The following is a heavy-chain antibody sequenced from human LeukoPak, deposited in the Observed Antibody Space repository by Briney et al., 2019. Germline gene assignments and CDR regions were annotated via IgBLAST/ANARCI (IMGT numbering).Heavy chain of an antibody. CDR3: AREGAYSSSFNY. Sequence: SETLSLTCTVSGGSISSYYWSWIRQPPGKGLEWIGYIHYSGSTNYNPSLKGRVTISVDTSKNQFSLKLSSVTAADTAVYYCAREGAYSSSFNYWGQGTLVTVSS. CDR1: GGSISSYY. V-gene: IGHV4-59*01. J-gene: IGHJ4*02. D-gene: IGHD6-13*01. CDR2: IHYSGST.